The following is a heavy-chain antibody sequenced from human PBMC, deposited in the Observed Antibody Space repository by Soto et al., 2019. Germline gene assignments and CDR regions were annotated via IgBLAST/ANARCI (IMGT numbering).Heavy chain of an antibody. CDR1: GGSFSGYY. CDR2: INHSGST. D-gene: IGHD3-22*01. V-gene: IGHV4-34*01. CDR3: ARRSSGYYVLYYYYGMDV. J-gene: IGHJ6*02. Sequence: PSETLSLTCAVYGGSFSGYYWSWIRQPPGKGLEWIGEINHSGSTNYNPSLKSRVTISVDASKNQFSLKLSSVTAADPAVYYCARRSSGYYVLYYYYGMDVWGQGTTVTVSS.